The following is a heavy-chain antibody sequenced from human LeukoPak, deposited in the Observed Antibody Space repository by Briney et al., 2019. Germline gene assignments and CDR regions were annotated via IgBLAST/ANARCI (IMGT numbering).Heavy chain of an antibody. Sequence: ASVKVSCKASGYTFTSYGISWVRQAPGQGLEWMGWISAYNGNTNYAQKLQGRVTMTTDTSTSTAYMELRSLRSDDTAVYYCARAPPEVIVVVYAFDIWGQGTIVTVSS. CDR2: ISAYNGNT. J-gene: IGHJ3*02. D-gene: IGHD3-22*01. CDR3: ARAPPEVIVVVYAFDI. V-gene: IGHV1-18*01. CDR1: GYTFTSYG.